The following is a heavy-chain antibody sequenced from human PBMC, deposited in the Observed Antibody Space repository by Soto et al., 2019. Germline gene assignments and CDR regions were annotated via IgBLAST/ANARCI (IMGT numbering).Heavy chain of an antibody. J-gene: IGHJ3*02. V-gene: IGHV3-30-3*01. Sequence: GGSLRLSCAASGFTFSSYAMHWVRQAPGKGLEWVAVISYDGSNKYYPDSVKGRFTISRDNSKNTLYLQMNSLRAEDTAVYYCARGQLTGNAFDIWGQGTMVTVSS. CDR1: GFTFSSYA. D-gene: IGHD7-27*01. CDR3: ARGQLTGNAFDI. CDR2: ISYDGSNK.